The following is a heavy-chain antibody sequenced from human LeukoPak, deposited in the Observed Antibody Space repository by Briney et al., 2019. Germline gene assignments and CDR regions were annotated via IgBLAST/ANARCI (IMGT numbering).Heavy chain of an antibody. V-gene: IGHV1-8*01. CDR2: MNPNSGNT. Sequence: GASVKVSCKASGYTFTSYDINWVRQATGQGLEWMGWMNPNSGNTGYAQKFQGRVTMTRNTSISTAYMELSSLRSEDTAVYYCARGLEAAADQDYWGQGTLVTVSS. D-gene: IGHD6-13*01. CDR3: ARGLEAAADQDY. CDR1: GYTFTSYD. J-gene: IGHJ4*02.